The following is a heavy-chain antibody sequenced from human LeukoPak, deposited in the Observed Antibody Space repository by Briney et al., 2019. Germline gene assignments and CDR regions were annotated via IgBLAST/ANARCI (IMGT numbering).Heavy chain of an antibody. J-gene: IGHJ4*02. CDR1: GGSISSYY. V-gene: IGHV4-59*01. CDR3: ARDDGITGTTSDY. D-gene: IGHD1-20*01. Sequence: SETLSLTCTVSGGSISSYYWSWIRQPPGKGLEWIGYIYYSGSTNYNPSLKSRVTISVDTSKNQFSLKLSSVTAADTAVYYCARDDGITGTTSDYWGQGTLVTVSS. CDR2: IYYSGST.